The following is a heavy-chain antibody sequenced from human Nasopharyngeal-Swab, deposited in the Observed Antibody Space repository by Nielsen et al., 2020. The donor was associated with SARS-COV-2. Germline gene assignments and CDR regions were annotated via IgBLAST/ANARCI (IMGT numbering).Heavy chain of an antibody. V-gene: IGHV3-30*04. CDR2: ISYDGSNK. D-gene: IGHD1-26*01. Sequence: GGSLRLSCAASGFTFSSYAMHWVRQAPGKGLEWVAVISYDGSNKYYADSVKGRFTISRDNSKNTLYLQRKSRRAEDTAVYYCARDMGANFDPWGQGTLVTVSS. J-gene: IGHJ5*02. CDR3: ARDMGANFDP. CDR1: GFTFSSYA.